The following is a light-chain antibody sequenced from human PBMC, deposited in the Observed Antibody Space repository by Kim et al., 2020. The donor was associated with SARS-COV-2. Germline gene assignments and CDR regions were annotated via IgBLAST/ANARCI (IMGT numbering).Light chain of an antibody. J-gene: IGKJ1*01. V-gene: IGKV1-27*01. CDR2: GAS. CDR3: HQYDSAPWT. CDR1: QAISNY. Sequence: DIQMTQSPSSLSASVGDGVTITCRASQAISNYLAWYQQKPGEVPKVVIYGASALHSGVPSRFSGSGSGTDFTLTISSLQPEDVATYFCHQYDSAPWTFGKETKLEI.